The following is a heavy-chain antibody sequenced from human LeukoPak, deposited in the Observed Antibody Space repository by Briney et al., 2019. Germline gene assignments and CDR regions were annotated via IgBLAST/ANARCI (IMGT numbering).Heavy chain of an antibody. CDR2: ISSSGNYI. CDR3: ARVLAVAAYFDY. CDR1: GFTLSGYS. Sequence: GGSLRLSCAASGFTLSGYSMNWVRQAPGQGLEWVSSISSSGNYIYYADSVKGRFTISRDNARKSLYLQMNSLRAEDTAVYYCARVLAVAAYFDYWGQATLVTVSS. D-gene: IGHD6-19*01. V-gene: IGHV3-21*01. J-gene: IGHJ4*02.